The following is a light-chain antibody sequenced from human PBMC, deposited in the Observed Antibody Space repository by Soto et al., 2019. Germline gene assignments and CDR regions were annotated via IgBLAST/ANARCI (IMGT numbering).Light chain of an antibody. J-gene: IGKJ1*01. Sequence: DIQMTQSPSTLSASVGDRVTITCRASQSISSWLAWYQHKPGKAPKLLIYKASSLESGVPSRFSGSGTGTEFTLTISSLQPDDFATYYCQQYNSYSWTFGQGTKVDI. V-gene: IGKV1-5*03. CDR1: QSISSW. CDR2: KAS. CDR3: QQYNSYSWT.